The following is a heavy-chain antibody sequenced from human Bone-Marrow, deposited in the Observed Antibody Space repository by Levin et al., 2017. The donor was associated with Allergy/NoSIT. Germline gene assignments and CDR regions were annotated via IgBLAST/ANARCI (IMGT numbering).Heavy chain of an antibody. J-gene: IGHJ6*02. Sequence: GGSLRLSCAASGFTFSSYAMSWVRQAPGKGLEWVSAISGSGGSTYYADSVKGRFTISRDNSKNTLYLQMNSLRAEDTAVYYCAMTSLWEYYYYGMDVWGQGTTVTVSS. V-gene: IGHV3-23*01. CDR1: GFTFSSYA. D-gene: IGHD1-26*01. CDR2: ISGSGGST. CDR3: AMTSLWEYYYYGMDV.